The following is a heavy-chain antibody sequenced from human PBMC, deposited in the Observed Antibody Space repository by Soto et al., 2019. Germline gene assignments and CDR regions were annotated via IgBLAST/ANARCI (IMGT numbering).Heavy chain of an antibody. CDR3: ARDFDYFDY. V-gene: IGHV4-61*01. CDR2: VYYTGRT. J-gene: IGHJ4*02. D-gene: IGHD3-3*01. Sequence: AETLSLTCTVSGGSVNGGSYYWSWMRQPPGKGLEWIGYVYYTGRTNYNPSLKSRVTISLDTSKNQFSLMLTSVTAADTAVYYCARDFDYFDYWGQGTVVTVSS. CDR1: GGSVNGGSYY.